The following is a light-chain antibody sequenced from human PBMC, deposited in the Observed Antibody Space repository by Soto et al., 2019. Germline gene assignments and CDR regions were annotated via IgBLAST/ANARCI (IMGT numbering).Light chain of an antibody. J-gene: IGKJ1*01. CDR3: KQSYSTLVR. CDR2: AAS. V-gene: IGKV1-39*01. Sequence: DIQMTQSPSSLSASVGDRVTITCRASQSISSYLNWYQQKPGKAPKLLIYAASSLQSGVPSRFSCSRSGTNFTLTISSLQPEDFATYYCKQSYSTLVRFGQGTKVEIK. CDR1: QSISSY.